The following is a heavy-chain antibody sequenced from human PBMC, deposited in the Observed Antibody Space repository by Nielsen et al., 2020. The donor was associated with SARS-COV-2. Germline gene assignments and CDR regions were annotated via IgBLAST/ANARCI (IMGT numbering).Heavy chain of an antibody. D-gene: IGHD3-3*01. J-gene: IGHJ6*02. CDR1: GGSISSSSYY. Sequence: SETLSLTCTVSGGSISSSSYYWGWIRQPPGKGLAWIGTIYYSGSTYYNPSLKSRVTISVDTSKNQFSLKLSSVTAADTALYYCARERVGGITIFGVVTRYGMDVWGQGTTVTVSS. CDR3: ARERVGGITIFGVVTRYGMDV. CDR2: IYYSGST. V-gene: IGHV4-39*02.